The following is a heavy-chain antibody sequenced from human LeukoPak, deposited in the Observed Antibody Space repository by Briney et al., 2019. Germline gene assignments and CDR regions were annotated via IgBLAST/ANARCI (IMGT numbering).Heavy chain of an antibody. V-gene: IGHV4-39*01. CDR3: ARRDIAARLNWFDP. J-gene: IGHJ5*02. CDR1: GFTFSSYPMH. CDR2: IYYSGST. Sequence: GSLRLSCSVSGFTFSSYPMHWVRQAPGKGLEGIGNIYYSGSTYYNPSLKSRVTISLDTSKNQFSLKLSSVTAADTAVYYCARRDIAARLNWFDPWGQGTLVTVSS. D-gene: IGHD6-6*01.